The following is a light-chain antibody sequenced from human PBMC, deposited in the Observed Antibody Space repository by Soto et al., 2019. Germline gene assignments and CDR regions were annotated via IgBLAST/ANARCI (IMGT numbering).Light chain of an antibody. J-gene: IGKJ2*01. CDR2: GAS. V-gene: IGKV3-20*01. Sequence: EIVLTQPPGTLSLSPGERATLSCRASQSVSSTSLAWYHQKPGQAPRLLIYGASSRATGIPDRFSGSGSGTEFTLTISRLETEDFAVYYCQLYGTSPMYIFGQGTKVDIK. CDR1: QSVSSTS. CDR3: QLYGTSPMYI.